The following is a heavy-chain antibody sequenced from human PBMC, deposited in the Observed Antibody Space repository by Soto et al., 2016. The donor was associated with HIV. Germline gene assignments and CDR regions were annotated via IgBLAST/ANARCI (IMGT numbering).Heavy chain of an antibody. CDR2: ISGYNGKT. V-gene: IGHV1-18*01. Sequence: QVQLVQSGAEVKEPGASVKVSCKTSGYIFTSYYITWVRQAPGQGLEWMGWISGYNGKTQYARKLQDRVSMTTDTATSTASMEVRSLTSDDTAVYYCTREYYHVSGYNYEPLGYWGQGTLVTVSS. CDR3: TREYYHVSGYNYEPLGY. CDR1: GYIFTSYY. J-gene: IGHJ4*02. D-gene: IGHD3-10*01.